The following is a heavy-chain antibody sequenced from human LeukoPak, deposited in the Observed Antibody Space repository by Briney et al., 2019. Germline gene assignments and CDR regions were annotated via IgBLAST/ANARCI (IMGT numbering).Heavy chain of an antibody. V-gene: IGHV4-34*01. CDR3: ARLGGYNEIDY. J-gene: IGHJ4*02. Sequence: PSETLSLTCAVYGGSFSGYYWSWIRQPPGKGLEWIGEINHSESTNYNPSLKSRVTISVDTSKNQFSLKLSSVTVADTAVYYCARLGGYNEIDYWGQGTLVTVSS. D-gene: IGHD5-24*01. CDR2: INHSEST. CDR1: GGSFSGYY.